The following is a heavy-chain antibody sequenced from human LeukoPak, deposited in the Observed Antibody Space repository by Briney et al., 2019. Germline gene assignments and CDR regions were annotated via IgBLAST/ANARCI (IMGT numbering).Heavy chain of an antibody. V-gene: IGHV3-23*01. J-gene: IGHJ4*02. CDR3: AKGAEIDH. Sequence: GGSLRLSCAASGFNFNNFAMSWVRQAPGKGLEWLSAMTGPADTTYYAESVKGRFTISRNYSKSMVFLQMNSLRVEDTAIYYCAKGAEIDHWGQGTLVTVSS. CDR2: MTGPADTT. CDR1: GFNFNNFA.